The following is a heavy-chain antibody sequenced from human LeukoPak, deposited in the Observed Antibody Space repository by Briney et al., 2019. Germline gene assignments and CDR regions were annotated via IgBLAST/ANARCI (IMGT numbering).Heavy chain of an antibody. Sequence: PSGTLSLTCAVSGGSISSGGYYWSWIRQHPGKGLEWIGYIYYSGSTYYNPSLKSRVTISVDTSKNQFSLKLSSVTAADTAVYYCARAVRGSYFDYWGQGTLVTVSS. CDR2: IYYSGST. J-gene: IGHJ4*02. CDR1: GGSISSGGYY. CDR3: ARAVRGSYFDY. V-gene: IGHV4-31*11. D-gene: IGHD1-26*01.